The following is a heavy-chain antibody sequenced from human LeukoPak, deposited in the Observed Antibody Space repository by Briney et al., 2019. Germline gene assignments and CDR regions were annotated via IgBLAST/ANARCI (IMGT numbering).Heavy chain of an antibody. J-gene: IGHJ6*02. CDR1: GFTFSDYY. CDR3: ARVDCGGDCYTPTWGYYGMDV. Sequence: GGSLRLPCAASGFTFSDYYMSWIRQAPGKGLEWVSYISSSSSTIYYADSVKGRFTISRDNAKNSLYLQMNSLRAEDTAVYYCARVDCGGDCYTPTWGYYGMDVWGQGTTVTVSS. D-gene: IGHD2-21*02. CDR2: ISSSSSTI. V-gene: IGHV3-11*01.